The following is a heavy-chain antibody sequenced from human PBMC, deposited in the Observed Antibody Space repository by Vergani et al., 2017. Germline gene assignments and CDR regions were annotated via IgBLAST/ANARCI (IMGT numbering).Heavy chain of an antibody. J-gene: IGHJ4*02. Sequence: QVQLVQSGAEVKKPGASVKVSCKASGYNFTGYYMHWVRQAPGQGLEWMGWINPNSGGKNYAQKFQGRVTMTRDTSISTAYMELSRLRSDDTAVYYCARDPLYYYDSSGHPFDYWGQGTLVTVSS. D-gene: IGHD3-22*01. V-gene: IGHV1-2*02. CDR3: ARDPLYYYDSSGHPFDY. CDR2: INPNSGGK. CDR1: GYNFTGYY.